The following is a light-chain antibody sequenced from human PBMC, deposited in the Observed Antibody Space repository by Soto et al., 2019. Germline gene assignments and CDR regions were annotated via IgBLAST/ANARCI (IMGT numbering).Light chain of an antibody. V-gene: IGKV1-39*01. CDR1: QDINSY. CDR3: QQTYTTRALT. J-gene: IGKJ4*01. CDR2: AAS. Sequence: DIQMTQSPSSLSASVGDRVTITCRASQDINSYLNWYQQKPGKAPKLLIYAASSLQSGVPSRFSGSESGTDFTLTIRSLQPDDSAIYYCQQTYTTRALTFGGATKVEIK.